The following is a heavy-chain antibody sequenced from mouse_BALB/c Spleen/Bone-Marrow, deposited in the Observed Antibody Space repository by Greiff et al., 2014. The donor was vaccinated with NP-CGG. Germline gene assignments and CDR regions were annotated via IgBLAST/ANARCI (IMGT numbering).Heavy chain of an antibody. CDR1: GYTFTNYW. D-gene: IGHD4-1*01. Sequence: EVKLQQSGTVLARPGASLRMSCKASGYTFTNYWINWIKQTPGQGLEWIGAIYPGNNDAKYTQKFKAKAKLTADTSTSTADMELSSLSNEDAAFYYCTRNWNCLFAYWGQGTMVTVSA. V-gene: IGHV1-5*01. CDR3: TRNWNCLFAY. J-gene: IGHJ3*01. CDR2: IYPGNNDA.